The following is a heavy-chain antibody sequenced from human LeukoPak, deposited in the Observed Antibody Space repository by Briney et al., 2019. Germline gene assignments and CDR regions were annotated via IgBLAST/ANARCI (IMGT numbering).Heavy chain of an antibody. CDR2: IIPVFGTA. CDR1: GYTFTSYG. V-gene: IGHV1-69*05. Sequence: SVKVSCKASGYTFTSYGISWVRQAPGQGLEWMGGIIPVFGTANYAQNFQGRVTITTDESTSTAYMELSSLRSEDTAVYYCARGPLYYYDSSAYGPLDYWGQGTLVTVSS. D-gene: IGHD3-22*01. CDR3: ARGPLYYYDSSAYGPLDY. J-gene: IGHJ4*02.